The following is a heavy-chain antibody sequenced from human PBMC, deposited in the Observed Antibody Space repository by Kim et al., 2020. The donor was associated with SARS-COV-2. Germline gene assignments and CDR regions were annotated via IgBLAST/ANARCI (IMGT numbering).Heavy chain of an antibody. Sequence: GGSLRLSCAASGFTFSSYAMSWVRQAPGKGLEWVSAISGSGGSTYYADSVKGRFTISRDNSKNTLYLQMNSLRAEDTAVYYCAKDALAYCGGDCYSGDYWGQGTLVTVSS. V-gene: IGHV3-23*01. D-gene: IGHD2-21*02. CDR2: ISGSGGST. CDR3: AKDALAYCGGDCYSGDY. CDR1: GFTFSSYA. J-gene: IGHJ4*02.